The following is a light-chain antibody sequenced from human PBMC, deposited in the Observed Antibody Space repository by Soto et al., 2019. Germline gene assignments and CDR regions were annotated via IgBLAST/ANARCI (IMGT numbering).Light chain of an antibody. V-gene: IGLV2-8*01. CDR2: EVS. Sequence: QSALTQPPSASGSPGQSVTISCTGTSSDVGGYNYVSWYQQHPGKAPKLMIYEVSQRPSGVPDRFSGSKSGNTASLTVSGLQAEDEADYYCSSYAGSNNPYVFGTGTKVTV. CDR1: SSDVGGYNY. J-gene: IGLJ1*01. CDR3: SSYAGSNNPYV.